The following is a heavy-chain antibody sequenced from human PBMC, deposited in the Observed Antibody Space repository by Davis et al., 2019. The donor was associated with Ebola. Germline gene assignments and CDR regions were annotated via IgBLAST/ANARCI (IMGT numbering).Heavy chain of an antibody. J-gene: IGHJ3*01. CDR1: GYTLSEFS. D-gene: IGHD1-14*01. CDR3: AAGGIGGGFDV. V-gene: IGHV1-24*01. CDR2: FDPEDAEA. Sequence: AASVKVSCKVSGYTLSEFSIHWVRQAPGKGLEWMGYFDPEDAEALYAQNFQDRVTMTEDTSTDTAYMELGSLRSEDTAVYYCAAGGIGGGFDVWGHGTVVTVSS.